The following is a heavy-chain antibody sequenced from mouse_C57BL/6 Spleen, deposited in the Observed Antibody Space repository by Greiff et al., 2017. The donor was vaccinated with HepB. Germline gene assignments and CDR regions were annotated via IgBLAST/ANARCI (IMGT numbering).Heavy chain of an antibody. CDR2: IDPSDSYT. CDR1: GYTFTSYW. J-gene: IGHJ2*01. Sequence: QVQLQQPGAELVRPGTSVKLSCKASGYTFTSYWMHWVKQRPGQGLEWIGVIDPSDSYTNYNQKFKGKATLTVDTSSSTAYMQLSSLTSEDSAVYYCARRTGLYFDYWGQGTTLTVSS. D-gene: IGHD4-1*01. V-gene: IGHV1-59*01. CDR3: ARRTGLYFDY.